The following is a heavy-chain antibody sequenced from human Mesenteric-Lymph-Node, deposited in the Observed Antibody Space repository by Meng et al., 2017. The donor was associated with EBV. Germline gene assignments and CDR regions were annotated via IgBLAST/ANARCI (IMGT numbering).Heavy chain of an antibody. Sequence: QLQQWGAGLLRPSETLSLTCTVSGDSISSSSDYWGWIRQPPGKGLEWIGSMSYSGTIYYNPSLRSRVTISADASKNQFSLRLSSVTAADTAVYYCARDFIGVPGNFDYWSQGTLVTVSS. V-gene: IGHV4-39*07. CDR3: ARDFIGVPGNFDY. CDR1: GDSISSSSDY. D-gene: IGHD6-19*01. CDR2: MSYSGTI. J-gene: IGHJ4*02.